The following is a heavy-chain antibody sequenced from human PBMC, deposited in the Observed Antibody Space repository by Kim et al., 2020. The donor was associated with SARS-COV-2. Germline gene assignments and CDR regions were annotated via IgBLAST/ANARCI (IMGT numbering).Heavy chain of an antibody. J-gene: IGHJ6*02. CDR2: ISYDGSNK. D-gene: IGHD5-18*01. CDR1: GFIFSSYG. V-gene: IGHV3-30*18. CDR3: AKGYSYGPYNYYYYGMDV. Sequence: GGSLRLSCAASGFIFSSYGMHWVRQAPGKGLEWVAVISYDGSNKYYADSVKGRFTISRDNSKNTLYLQMNSLRAEDTAVYYCAKGYSYGPYNYYYYGMDVWGQGTTVTVSS.